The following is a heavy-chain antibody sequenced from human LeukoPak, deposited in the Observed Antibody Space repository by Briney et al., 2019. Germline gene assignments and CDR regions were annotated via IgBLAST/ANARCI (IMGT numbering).Heavy chain of an antibody. CDR2: ISGSGGST. D-gene: IGHD3-3*01. CDR1: GFTFSSYA. CDR3: AQGHDFWSGYYTPVDY. V-gene: IGHV3-23*01. J-gene: IGHJ4*02. Sequence: PGGSLRLSCAASGFTFSSYAMGWVRQAPGKGLEWVSAISGSGGSTYYADSVKGRFTISRDNSKNTLYLQMNSLRAEDTAVYYCAQGHDFWSGYYTPVDYCGQGTLVTVSS.